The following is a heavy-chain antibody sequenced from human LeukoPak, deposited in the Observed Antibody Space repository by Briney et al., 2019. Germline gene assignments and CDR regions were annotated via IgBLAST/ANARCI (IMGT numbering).Heavy chain of an antibody. CDR2: IYYSGST. CDR3: ARELGEVAAAGTGNDAFDI. D-gene: IGHD6-13*01. J-gene: IGHJ3*02. Sequence: PSETLSLTCTVSGGSISSYYWGWIRQPPGKGLEWIGSIYYSGSTYYNPSLKSRVTISVDTSKNQFSLKLSSVTAADTAVYYCARELGEVAAAGTGNDAFDIWGQGTMVTVSS. V-gene: IGHV4-39*07. CDR1: GGSISSYY.